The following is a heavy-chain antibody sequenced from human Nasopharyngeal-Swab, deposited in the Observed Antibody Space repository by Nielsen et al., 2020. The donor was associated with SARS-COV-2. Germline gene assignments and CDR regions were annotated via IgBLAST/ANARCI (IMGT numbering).Heavy chain of an antibody. D-gene: IGHD6-6*01. V-gene: IGHV1-69*05. Sequence: SVKVYCKASGGTFSSYAISWVRQAPGQGLEWMGGIIPIFGTASYAQKFQGRVTMTRDTSTSTVYMELSSLRSEDTAVYYCARDLKPSIAARPDFDYWGQGTLVTVSS. CDR2: IIPIFGTA. CDR3: ARDLKPSIAARPDFDY. J-gene: IGHJ4*02. CDR1: GGTFSSYA.